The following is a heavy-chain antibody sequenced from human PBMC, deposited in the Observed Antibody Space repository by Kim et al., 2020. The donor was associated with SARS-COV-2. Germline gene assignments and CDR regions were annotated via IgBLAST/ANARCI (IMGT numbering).Heavy chain of an antibody. D-gene: IGHD3-10*01. V-gene: IGHV4-34*01. J-gene: IGHJ5*02. CDR3: ARGARLLWFGELLSLYNWFDP. CDR1: GGSFSGYY. CDR2: INHSGST. Sequence: SETLSLTCAVYGGSFSGYYWSWIRQPPGKGLEWIGEINHSGSTNYNPSLKSRITISVDTSKNQFSLKLSSVTAADTAVYYCARGARLLWFGELLSLYNWFDPWGQGTLVTVSS.